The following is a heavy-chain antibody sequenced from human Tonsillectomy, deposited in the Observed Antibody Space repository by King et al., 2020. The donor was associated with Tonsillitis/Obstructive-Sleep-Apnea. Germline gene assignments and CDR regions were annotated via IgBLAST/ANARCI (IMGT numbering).Heavy chain of an antibody. Sequence: QLVQSGAEVKKPGESLKISCKGSGYSFTNYWIGWVRQMPGKGLECMGIIHPVDSDTRYSPSFQGQVDISVDKSISTAYLQWSSLKASDTAIYYCARSTGFPWWFDPWGQGTLVTVSS. J-gene: IGHJ5*02. D-gene: IGHD1-1*01. V-gene: IGHV5-51*01. CDR2: IHPVDSDT. CDR1: GYSFTNYW. CDR3: ARSTGFPWWFDP.